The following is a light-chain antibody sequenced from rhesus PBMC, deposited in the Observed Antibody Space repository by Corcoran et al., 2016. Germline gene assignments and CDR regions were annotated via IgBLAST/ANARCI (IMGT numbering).Light chain of an antibody. Sequence: DIQMTQSPSSLSASVGDKVTITCYASQGISSWLAWYQQKPGKAPKPLLYAAASLQSGVPSRCSGSGSWTYSTLTISSLQPEDFATYYCQQYDDLPLTFGGGTKVEIK. CDR2: AAA. V-gene: IGKV1-19*01. CDR1: QGISSW. CDR3: QQYDDLPLT. J-gene: IGKJ4*01.